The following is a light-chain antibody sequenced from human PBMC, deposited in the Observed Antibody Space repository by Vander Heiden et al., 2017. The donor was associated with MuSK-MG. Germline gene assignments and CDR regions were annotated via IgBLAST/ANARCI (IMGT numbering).Light chain of an antibody. CDR3: QAWDSSTGGV. CDR2: QDS. V-gene: IGLV3-1*01. Sequence: SYELTHPPSVSVSPGQTASITCSGDKLGDKYACWYQQKPGQSPVLVIYQDSKRPSGIPERFSGSNSGNTATLTISGTQAMDEADYHCQAWDSSTGGVFGGGTKLTVL. CDR1: KLGDKY. J-gene: IGLJ2*01.